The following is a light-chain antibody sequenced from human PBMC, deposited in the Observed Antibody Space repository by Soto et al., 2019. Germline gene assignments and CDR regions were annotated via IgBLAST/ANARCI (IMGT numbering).Light chain of an antibody. J-gene: IGKJ1*01. V-gene: IGKV1-5*01. Sequence: DIQMTQSPSTLSASVGDRVTITCRASQSISSWLAWYQQKPGKAPKVLIYDASSLESGVPSRFSGSGSGTEFTLTISSLQPDDFATYYCQQYNSYPLTFGQGTKVDIK. CDR1: QSISSW. CDR3: QQYNSYPLT. CDR2: DAS.